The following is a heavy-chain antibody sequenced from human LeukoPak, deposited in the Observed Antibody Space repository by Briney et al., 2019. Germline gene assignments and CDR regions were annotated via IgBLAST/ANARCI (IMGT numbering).Heavy chain of an antibody. V-gene: IGHV1-69*13. J-gene: IGHJ4*02. CDR2: IIPIFGTA. D-gene: IGHD1-1*01. Sequence: GASVKVSCKASGGTFSSYAISWVRQAPGQGLEWMGGIIPIFGTANYAQKFQGRVTITADESTSTAYMELSSLRSEDTAAYYCARDRQLGRYFDYWGQGTLVTVSS. CDR1: GGTFSSYA. CDR3: ARDRQLGRYFDY.